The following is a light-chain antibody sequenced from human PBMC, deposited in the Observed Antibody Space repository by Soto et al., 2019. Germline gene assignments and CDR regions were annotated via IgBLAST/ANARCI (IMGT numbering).Light chain of an antibody. CDR2: GAS. Sequence: EIVMTQSPATLSVSPGERATLSCRASQSVGTNLAWYQQKPGQSPRLLIYGASTRATGIPARFSGSGSGTEFTLTISSLQSEDFAVYYCQQDNNWPPITFGQGTRLDIK. CDR1: QSVGTN. J-gene: IGKJ5*01. CDR3: QQDNNWPPIT. V-gene: IGKV3-15*01.